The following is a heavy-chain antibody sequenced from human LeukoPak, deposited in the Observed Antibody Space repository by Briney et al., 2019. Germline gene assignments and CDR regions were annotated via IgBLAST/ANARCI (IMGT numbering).Heavy chain of an antibody. CDR3: ARRSVGSSHWYFDL. J-gene: IGHJ2*01. CDR1: GGSISSYY. D-gene: IGHD3-10*01. V-gene: IGHV4-59*08. Sequence: SETLSLTCTASGGSISSYYWSWIRQPPGKGLEWIGYIYYSGSTNYNPSLKSRVTISVDTSKNQFSLKLSSVTAADTAVYYCARRSVGSSHWYFDLWGRGTLVTVSS. CDR2: IYYSGST.